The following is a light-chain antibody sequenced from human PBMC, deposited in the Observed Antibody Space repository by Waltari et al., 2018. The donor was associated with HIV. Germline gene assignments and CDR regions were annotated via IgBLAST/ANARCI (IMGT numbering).Light chain of an antibody. Sequence: EIVLTQSPATLSVSPGERATLSCRASHTIVINLAWYQQKPGQAPRLLIFAASTRATDIPDRFTGSGSGTEFTLTISSLQSEDFAIYYCQQYRSWPVTFGGGTKVEIK. V-gene: IGKV3-15*01. J-gene: IGKJ4*01. CDR2: AAS. CDR1: HTIVIN. CDR3: QQYRSWPVT.